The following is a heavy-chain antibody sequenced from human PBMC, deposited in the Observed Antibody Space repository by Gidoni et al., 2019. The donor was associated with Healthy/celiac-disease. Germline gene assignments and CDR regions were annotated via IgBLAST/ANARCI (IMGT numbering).Heavy chain of an antibody. CDR3: ARGEVV. J-gene: IGHJ6*04. CDR1: GGSISRGASY. Sequence: QVQLQVSGPGLVKPSQTLSLSCTVYGGSISRGASYWSWIRQPPGKGLEWIGYSYYSGSTYYNPSLKSRVTISVDMSKNQFSLKLSSVTAADTAGYYCARGEVVWGKGTTVTVSS. V-gene: IGHV4-30-4*01. CDR2: SYYSGST.